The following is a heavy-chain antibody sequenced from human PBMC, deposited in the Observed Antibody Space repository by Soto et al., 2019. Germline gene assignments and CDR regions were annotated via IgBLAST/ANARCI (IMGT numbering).Heavy chain of an antibody. CDR2: ISYDGSNK. J-gene: IGHJ6*02. CDR3: ARDPSGSSWPWGENYYYYGMDV. CDR1: GFTFSSYA. V-gene: IGHV3-30-3*01. D-gene: IGHD6-13*01. Sequence: GGSLRLSCAASGFTFSSYAMHWVRQALGKGLEWVAVISYDGSNKYYADSVKGRFTISRDNSKNTLYLQMNSLRAEDTAVYYCARDPSGSSWPWGENYYYYGMDVWGQGTTVTVSS.